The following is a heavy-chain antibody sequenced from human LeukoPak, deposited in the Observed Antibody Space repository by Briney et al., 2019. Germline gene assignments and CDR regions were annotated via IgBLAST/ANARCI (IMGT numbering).Heavy chain of an antibody. D-gene: IGHD6-19*01. J-gene: IGHJ4*02. Sequence: TSETLSLTCTVSGGSISSYSWSWIRRPAGKGLEWIGRIYTSGSANYNPSLKSRVTMSVDTSKNQFSLKLSSVTAADTAVYYCARASPITLAGLDYWGQGTLVTVSS. CDR3: ARASPITLAGLDY. CDR1: GGSISSYS. CDR2: IYTSGSA. V-gene: IGHV4-4*07.